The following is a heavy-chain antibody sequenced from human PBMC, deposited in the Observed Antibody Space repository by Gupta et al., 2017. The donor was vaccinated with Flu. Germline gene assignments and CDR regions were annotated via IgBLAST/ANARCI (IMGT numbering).Heavy chain of an antibody. Sequence: QERVVESGGGGVQPGRYLRLCCGASGFSLRNYGMHWARQARGKGLEWVAVISHDGSNYYHTDCVKGRVTISRDNSKNTLYLQMSSLRTEDTAVYYCAKDWRGNNNNYGMNVGGQGTTVTVSS. V-gene: IGHV3-30*18. CDR2: ISHDGSNY. D-gene: IGHD5-24*01. CDR1: GFSLRNYG. CDR3: AKDWRGNNNNYGMNV. J-gene: IGHJ6*02.